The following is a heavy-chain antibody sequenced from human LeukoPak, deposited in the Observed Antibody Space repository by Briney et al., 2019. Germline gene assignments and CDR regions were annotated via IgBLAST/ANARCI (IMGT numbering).Heavy chain of an antibody. Sequence: WASVKVSCKASGYTFTSYYMHWVRQAPGQGLEWMGIINPSGGSTSYAQKFQGRVTMTRDMSTSTVYTELSSLRSEDTAVYYCARGGGSSWYYYYYYMDVWGKGTTVTVSS. CDR3: ARGGGSSWYYYYYYMDV. J-gene: IGHJ6*03. CDR2: INPSGGST. CDR1: GYTFTSYY. D-gene: IGHD6-13*01. V-gene: IGHV1-46*01.